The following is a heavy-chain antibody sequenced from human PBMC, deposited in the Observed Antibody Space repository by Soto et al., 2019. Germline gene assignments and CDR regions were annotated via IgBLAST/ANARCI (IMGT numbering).Heavy chain of an antibody. CDR2: IYRSGTT. D-gene: IGHD1-26*01. Sequence: PSGTPSLPPVVPKFSLSRGYYWGGVRRCPGKGLEWIASIYRSGTTSYNPSLKSRVTISVDPSKNQFSLMLTAVTAADTAVYYCARTHSGSYYSVFNYWGRGSLVTVSS. V-gene: IGHV4-38-2*01. CDR3: ARTHSGSYYSVFNY. CDR1: KFSLSRGYY. J-gene: IGHJ4*02.